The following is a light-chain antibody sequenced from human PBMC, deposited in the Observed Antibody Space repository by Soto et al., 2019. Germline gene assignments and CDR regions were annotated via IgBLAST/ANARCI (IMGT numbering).Light chain of an antibody. Sequence: DIPMTQSPSSLSASVGDRVTITCQASQDIRKNLNWYQQKPGKAPKLLIYDASNLETGVPSRFSGSGSGTDFTFTISSLQPVDIATYYCQQYDNLPRTFGRGTKVEIK. V-gene: IGKV1-33*01. CDR2: DAS. CDR3: QQYDNLPRT. J-gene: IGKJ1*01. CDR1: QDIRKN.